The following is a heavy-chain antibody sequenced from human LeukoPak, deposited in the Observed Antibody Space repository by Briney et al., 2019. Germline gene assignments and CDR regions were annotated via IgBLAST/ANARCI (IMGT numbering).Heavy chain of an antibody. CDR3: AKDSSVGATGGVFDD. V-gene: IGHV3-33*06. Sequence: PGRSLRLSCAASGFTFSSYGMHWVRQAPGKGLEWVAVIWYDGSNKYYPDSVKGRFTISRGNSKNTLYLQMNSLRAEDTAVYYCAKDSSVGATGGVFDDWGQGTLVTVSS. D-gene: IGHD1-26*01. CDR1: GFTFSSYG. J-gene: IGHJ5*02. CDR2: IWYDGSNK.